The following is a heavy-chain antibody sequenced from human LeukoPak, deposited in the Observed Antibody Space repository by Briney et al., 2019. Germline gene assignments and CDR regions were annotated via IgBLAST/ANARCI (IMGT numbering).Heavy chain of an antibody. CDR2: IYYSGST. V-gene: IGHV4-59*01. CDR3: ARGSTVMGFDY. J-gene: IGHJ4*02. CDR1: GGSFSGYY. Sequence: SETLSLTCAVYGGSFSGYYWSWIRQPPGKGLEWIGYIYYSGSTNYNPSLKSRVTISVDTSKNQFSLKLSSVTAADTAVYYCARGSTVMGFDYWGQGTLVTVSS. D-gene: IGHD4-11*01.